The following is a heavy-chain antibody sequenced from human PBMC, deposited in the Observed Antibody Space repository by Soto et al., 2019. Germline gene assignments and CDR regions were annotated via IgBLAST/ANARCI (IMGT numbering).Heavy chain of an antibody. CDR2: ISSSSSVI. CDR3: ASEYNYYFAMDV. J-gene: IGHJ6*02. Sequence: EEQLVESGGGLVQPGGSLRLSCAASGFIFSSYSMLWVRQAPGKGLEWVSYISSSSSVIFYADSVKGRFTISRDNARNSLYLHMSGLRAEDTAVYYCASEYNYYFAMDVWGQGTTVTVSS. V-gene: IGHV3-48*04. CDR1: GFIFSSYS.